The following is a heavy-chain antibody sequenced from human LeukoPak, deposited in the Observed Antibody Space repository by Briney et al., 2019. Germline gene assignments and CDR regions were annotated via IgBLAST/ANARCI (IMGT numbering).Heavy chain of an antibody. J-gene: IGHJ6*03. Sequence: SETLSLTCAVSGGSISSSNWWSWVRQPPGKGLEWIGEIYHSGSTNYNPSLKSRVTISVDKSKNQFSLKLSSVTAADTAVYYCARDKYYYDSSGAYYYYYMDVWGKGTTVTVSS. CDR2: IYHSGST. V-gene: IGHV4-4*02. CDR1: GGSISSSNW. D-gene: IGHD3-22*01. CDR3: ARDKYYYDSSGAYYYYYMDV.